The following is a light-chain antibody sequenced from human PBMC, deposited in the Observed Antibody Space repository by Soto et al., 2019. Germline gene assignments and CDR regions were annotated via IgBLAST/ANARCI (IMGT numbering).Light chain of an antibody. CDR3: KSYDSSLRVL. Sequence: QSVLTQPPSVSGAPGQRVTISFTGDSSNIGAGYDVHWYQQLPGTAPKLLIYVNINRPSGVPDRFSASRSDSSASLAITGLQAEDEADYYCKSYDSSLRVLFGGGRKVTV. V-gene: IGLV1-40*01. J-gene: IGLJ2*01. CDR2: VNI. CDR1: SSNIGAGYD.